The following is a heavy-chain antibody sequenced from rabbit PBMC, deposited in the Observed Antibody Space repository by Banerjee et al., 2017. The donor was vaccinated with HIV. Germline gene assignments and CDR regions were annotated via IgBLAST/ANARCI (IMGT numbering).Heavy chain of an antibody. CDR3: ARDNAGSSAYAFNL. J-gene: IGHJ4*01. CDR2: INTGRSGSA. D-gene: IGHD8-1*01. CDR1: GFSFSSNYY. V-gene: IGHV1S40*01. Sequence: QSLEESGGDLVKPGASLTLTCTASGFSFSSNYYMCWVRQAPGKGLEWIACINTGRSGSAYYASWVISRFTISKTSSTTVTLQMTSLTAADTATYFCARDNAGSSAYAFNLWGPGTLVTVS.